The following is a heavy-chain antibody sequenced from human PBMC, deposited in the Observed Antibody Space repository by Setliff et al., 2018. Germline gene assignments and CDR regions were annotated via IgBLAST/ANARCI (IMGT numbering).Heavy chain of an antibody. D-gene: IGHD1-7*01. Sequence: SVKVSCKTSEGTFSSYSINWVRQAPGLGLEWMGAIVPVLNTVNYAQNFQGRVTITADDSTTTVHMELSSLTSADTAVYFCAREPGTYMGNDGFDVWGQGTVVTVSS. V-gene: IGHV1-69*13. CDR2: IVPVLNTV. CDR1: EGTFSSYS. CDR3: AREPGTYMGNDGFDV. J-gene: IGHJ3*01.